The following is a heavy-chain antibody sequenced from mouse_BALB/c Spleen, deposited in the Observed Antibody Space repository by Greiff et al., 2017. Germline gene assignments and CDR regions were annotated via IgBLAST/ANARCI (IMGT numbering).Heavy chain of an antibody. D-gene: IGHD1-1*01. CDR1: GFNIKDYY. CDR2: IDPENGNT. J-gene: IGHJ2*01. CDR3: ASGYYGSRVLFDY. V-gene: IGHV14-1*02. Sequence: EVQLQQSGAELVRPGALVKLSCKASGFNIKDYYIHWVKQRPEQGLEWIGWIDPENGNTIYDPKFQGKASITADTSSNTAYLQLSSLTSEDTAVYYCASGYYGSRVLFDYWGQGTTLTVSS.